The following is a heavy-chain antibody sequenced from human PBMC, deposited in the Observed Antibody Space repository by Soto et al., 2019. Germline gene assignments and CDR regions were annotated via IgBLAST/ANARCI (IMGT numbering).Heavy chain of an antibody. CDR2: ISGSGGST. Sequence: GGSLRLSCAASGFPFSSYAMSWVRQAPGKGLEWVSAISGSGGSTYYADSVKGRFTISRDNSKNTLYLQMNSLRAEDTAVYYCARERSAIGGYYDYWGQGTLVTVSS. CDR1: GFPFSSYA. V-gene: IGHV3-23*01. CDR3: ARERSAIGGYYDY. D-gene: IGHD3-10*01. J-gene: IGHJ4*02.